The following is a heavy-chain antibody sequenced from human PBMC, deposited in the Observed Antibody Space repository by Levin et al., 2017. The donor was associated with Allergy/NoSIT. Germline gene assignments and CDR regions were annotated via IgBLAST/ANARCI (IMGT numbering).Heavy chain of an antibody. J-gene: IGHJ4*02. CDR3: TTPNYYDSSGDYINDY. V-gene: IGHV3-73*01. Sequence: GGSLRLSCAASGFTFSGSAMHWVRQASGKGLEWVGRIRSKANSYATAYAASVKGRFTISRDDSKNTAYLQMNSLKTEDTAVYYCTTPNYYDSSGDYINDYWGQGTLVTVSS. CDR1: GFTFSGSA. D-gene: IGHD3-22*01. CDR2: IRSKANSYAT.